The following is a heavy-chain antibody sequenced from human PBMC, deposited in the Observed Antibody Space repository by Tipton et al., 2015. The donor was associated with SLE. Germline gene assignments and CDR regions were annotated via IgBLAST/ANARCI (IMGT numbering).Heavy chain of an antibody. D-gene: IGHD3-10*01. CDR2: ISSSGEST. J-gene: IGHJ4*02. CDR3: AKGGPVLLHPFDY. V-gene: IGHV3-23*01. CDR1: GFSFNTYA. Sequence: SLRLSFAASGFSFNTYAVHWVRQAPGKGLEWVSSISSSGESTYYADSVKGRFTISRDNFKNTLYLQMNSLRAEDTAVYYCAKGGPVLLHPFDYWGQGTLVIVSS.